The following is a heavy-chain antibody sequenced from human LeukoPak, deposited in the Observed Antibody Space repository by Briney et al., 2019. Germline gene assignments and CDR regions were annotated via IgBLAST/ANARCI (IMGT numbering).Heavy chain of an antibody. Sequence: SETLSLTCTVSGGSISSYYWSWIWQPPGKGLEWIGYIYYSGSTNYNPSLKSRVTISLDTSKNQFSLKLRSVTAADTAVYYCARRVYYYDSSGYNDAFDIWGQGTVVTVSS. V-gene: IGHV4-59*08. CDR2: IYYSGST. J-gene: IGHJ3*02. D-gene: IGHD3-22*01. CDR3: ARRVYYYDSSGYNDAFDI. CDR1: GGSISSYY.